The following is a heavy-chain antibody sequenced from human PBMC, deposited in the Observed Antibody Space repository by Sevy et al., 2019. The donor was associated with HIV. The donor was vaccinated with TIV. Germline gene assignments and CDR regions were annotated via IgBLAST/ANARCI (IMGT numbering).Heavy chain of an antibody. CDR1: GGTFSKYA. CDR3: ARDRGFSSTSEYGMDV. V-gene: IGHV1-69*13. CDR2: IIPIFGTA. Sequence: ASVKVSCKASGGTFSKYAITWVRQAPGQGLEWMGGIIPIFGTANYAQKFQGRVTITADESTSTAYMELSSLRSEDTAVYYCARDRGFSSTSEYGMDVWGQVTTVTVSS. J-gene: IGHJ6*02. D-gene: IGHD2-2*01.